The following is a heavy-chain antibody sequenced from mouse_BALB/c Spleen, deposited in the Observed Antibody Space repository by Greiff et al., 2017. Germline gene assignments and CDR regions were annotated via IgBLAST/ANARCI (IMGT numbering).Heavy chain of an antibody. CDR3: ARILRHYAMDY. D-gene: IGHD1-2*01. CDR1: GFNIKDTY. J-gene: IGHJ4*01. V-gene: IGHV14-3*02. Sequence: EVQVVESGAELVKPGASVKLSCTASGFNIKDTYMHWVKQRPEQGLEWIGRIDPANGNTKYDPKFQGKATITADTSSNTAYLQLSSLTSEDTAVYYCARILRHYAMDYWGQGTSVTVSS. CDR2: IDPANGNT.